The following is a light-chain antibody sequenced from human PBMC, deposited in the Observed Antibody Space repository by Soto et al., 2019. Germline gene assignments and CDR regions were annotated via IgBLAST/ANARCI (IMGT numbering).Light chain of an antibody. CDR1: QRVTSN. J-gene: IGKJ1*01. Sequence: EIVMTQSPATLSVSPGERATLSCRASQRVTSNLAWYQQKPGQSPRLLIYVAATRATGIPARFSGSGSGTEFTLTISSLQSEDFAVYYCQQYNYWPPWTFGQGTKVEIK. CDR2: VAA. V-gene: IGKV3-15*01. CDR3: QQYNYWPPWT.